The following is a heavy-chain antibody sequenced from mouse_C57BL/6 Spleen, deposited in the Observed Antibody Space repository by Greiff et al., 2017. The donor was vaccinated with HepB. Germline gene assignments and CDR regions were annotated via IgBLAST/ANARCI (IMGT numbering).Heavy chain of an antibody. CDR1: GYAFSSYW. J-gene: IGHJ4*01. V-gene: IGHV1-80*01. CDR3: ARPPDYAMDY. CDR2: IYPGDGDT. Sequence: VKLMESGAELVKPGASVKISCKASGYAFSSYWMNWVKQRPGKGLEWIGQIYPGDGDTNYNGKFKGKATLTADKSSSTAYMQLSSLTSEDSAVYFCARPPDYAMDYWGQGTSVTVSS.